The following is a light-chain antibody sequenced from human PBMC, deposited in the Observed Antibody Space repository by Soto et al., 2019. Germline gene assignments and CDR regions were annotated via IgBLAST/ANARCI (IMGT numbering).Light chain of an antibody. Sequence: EIVMTQSPATLSVSPGERATLFCRASQSVSSNLAWYQQKPGQAPRLLIYGASTRATGIPARFSGRGSGTEFTLTINSLQSEDIAVYYCQQYNNWPPWTFGQGTRLEIK. CDR1: QSVSSN. CDR2: GAS. CDR3: QQYNNWPPWT. V-gene: IGKV3-15*01. J-gene: IGKJ5*01.